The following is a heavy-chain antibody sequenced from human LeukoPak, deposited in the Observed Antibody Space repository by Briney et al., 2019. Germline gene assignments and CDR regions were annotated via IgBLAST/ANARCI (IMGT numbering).Heavy chain of an antibody. V-gene: IGHV4-39*01. CDR2: IYYSGST. CDR1: XSXY. CDR3: ARPKGVYYDSSGYSYFDY. D-gene: IGHD3-22*01. Sequence: XSXYWGWIXXPXGKGLEWIGSIYYSGSTYYNPSLKSRVTISVDTSKNQFSLKLSSVTAADTAVYYCARPKGVYYDSSGYSYFDYWGQGTLVTVSS. J-gene: IGHJ4*02.